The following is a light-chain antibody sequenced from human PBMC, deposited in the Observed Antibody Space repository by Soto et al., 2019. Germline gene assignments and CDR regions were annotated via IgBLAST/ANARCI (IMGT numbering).Light chain of an antibody. J-gene: IGKJ5*01. Sequence: EIVMTQSPVTLSVSPGERVTLSCRASQSVSNNLAWYQQKSGQAPRLLIYAASTRVTGIPARFSGSGSGTEFTLTISSLQYEDFAIYYCKQYNNWPPVTFGQGTRLDIK. V-gene: IGKV3-15*01. CDR1: QSVSNN. CDR2: AAS. CDR3: KQYNNWPPVT.